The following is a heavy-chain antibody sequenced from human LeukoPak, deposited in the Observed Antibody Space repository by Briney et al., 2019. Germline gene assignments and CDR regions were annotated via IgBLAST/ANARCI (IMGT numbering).Heavy chain of an antibody. CDR3: ATLADSMTTVTSFDY. J-gene: IGHJ4*02. CDR2: INPSGGST. V-gene: IGHV1-46*01. D-gene: IGHD4-17*01. Sequence: GASVKVSCKASGYTFTSYYMHWVRQAPGQGLEWMGIINPSGGSTSYAQKFQGRVTMTRDTSTSTVYMELSSLRSEDTAVYYCATLADSMTTVTSFDYWGQGTLVTVSS. CDR1: GYTFTSYY.